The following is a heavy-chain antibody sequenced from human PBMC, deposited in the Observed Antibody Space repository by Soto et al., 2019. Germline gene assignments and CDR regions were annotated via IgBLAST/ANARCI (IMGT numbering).Heavy chain of an antibody. CDR3: ARGPLVVGATTPFDY. D-gene: IGHD1-26*01. J-gene: IGHJ4*02. Sequence: PSETLSLTCTVSGVSISSYYWSWIRQPPGKGLEWIGYIYYSGSTNYNPSLKSRVTISVDTSKNQFSLKLSSVTAADTAVYYCARGPLVVGATTPFDYWGQGTLVTVSS. CDR2: IYYSGST. V-gene: IGHV4-59*01. CDR1: GVSISSYY.